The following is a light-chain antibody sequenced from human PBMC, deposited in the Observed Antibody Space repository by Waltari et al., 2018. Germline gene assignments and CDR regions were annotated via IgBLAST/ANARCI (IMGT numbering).Light chain of an antibody. Sequence: QSVLTQPPSASGTPAQGVTLPCSGSNSIIGSNTVSGYPQFPGTAPQLRSHTDTQRPSGVPDRFSGSKSGTSASLAISGLQSEDEAHYFCAAWDDSLSGRVFGGGTKVTVI. CDR2: TDT. J-gene: IGLJ3*02. CDR3: AAWDDSLSGRV. V-gene: IGLV1-44*01. CDR1: NSIIGSNT.